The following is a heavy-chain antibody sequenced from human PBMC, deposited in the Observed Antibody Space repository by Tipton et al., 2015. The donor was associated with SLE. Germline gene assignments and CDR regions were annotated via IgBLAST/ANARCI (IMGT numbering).Heavy chain of an antibody. Sequence: QLVQSGAEVKKPGESLKISCKASGLTLTNSWVAWVRQMPGKGLEWMGIIDPTDSDTRYSPSFQGQVTISADLSNNIAYLQWDSLKASDTAIYYCVRHEARSTWSQFDYWGQGTPVTVSS. CDR1: GLTLTNSW. CDR2: IDPTDSDT. CDR3: VRHEARSTWSQFDY. D-gene: IGHD6-13*01. V-gene: IGHV5-51*01. J-gene: IGHJ4*02.